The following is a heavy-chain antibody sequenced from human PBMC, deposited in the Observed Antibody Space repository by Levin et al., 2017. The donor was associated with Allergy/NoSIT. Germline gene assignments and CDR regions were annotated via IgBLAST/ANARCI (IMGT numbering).Heavy chain of an antibody. Sequence: MPSETLSLTCTVSGGSISSGDYYWSWIRQHPGKGLEWIGYIYYSGSTYYNPSLKSRVTISLDTSNNQFSLKLTSVTAADTAVYYCARAWFGGSEDIWGQGTMVTVSS. CDR1: GGSISSGDYY. D-gene: IGHD3-10*01. V-gene: IGHV4-31*03. CDR3: ARAWFGGSEDI. J-gene: IGHJ3*02. CDR2: IYYSGST.